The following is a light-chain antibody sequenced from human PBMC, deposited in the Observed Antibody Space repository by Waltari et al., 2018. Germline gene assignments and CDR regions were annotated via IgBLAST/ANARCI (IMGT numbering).Light chain of an antibody. J-gene: IGKJ2*01. CDR3: QQYNNWPLYT. CDR2: DAS. V-gene: IGKV3-15*01. Sequence: EAMMTQSPATLSVSPGDRATLSCRASQSVSNNVAWFQQKPGQAPSLLIYDASTRATGVPARLSGRGSGTEFTLTISSLQTEDFAVYYCQQYNNWPLYTFGQGTKLEIK. CDR1: QSVSNN.